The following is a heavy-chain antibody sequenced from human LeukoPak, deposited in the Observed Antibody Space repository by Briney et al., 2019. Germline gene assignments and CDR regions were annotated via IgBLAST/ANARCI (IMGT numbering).Heavy chain of an antibody. CDR3: ARERDRGTEVADHFDY. CDR2: ISGSGGYT. Sequence: PGKSLRLSCAASGFRFSDDQMHWVRQAPGRGLEWVSVISGSGGYTVYADSVKGRFTISRDNSEKTLYMQMNSLRAEDTAVYHCARERDRGTEVADHFDYWGQGTLVTVSS. J-gene: IGHJ4*02. D-gene: IGHD6-19*01. V-gene: IGHV3-23*01. CDR1: GFRFSDDQ.